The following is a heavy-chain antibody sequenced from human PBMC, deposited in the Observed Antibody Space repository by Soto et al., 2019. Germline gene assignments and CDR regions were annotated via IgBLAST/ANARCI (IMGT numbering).Heavy chain of an antibody. Sequence: GGSLTLSCAASGFPFSSYAMSWVRQAPGKGLEWVSAISGSGGSTYYADSVKGRFTISRDNSKNTLYLQMNSLRAEDTAVYYCAKYPGYSGYRDYWGQGTLVTVSS. CDR3: AKYPGYSGYRDY. CDR1: GFPFSSYA. V-gene: IGHV3-23*01. J-gene: IGHJ4*02. CDR2: ISGSGGST. D-gene: IGHD5-12*01.